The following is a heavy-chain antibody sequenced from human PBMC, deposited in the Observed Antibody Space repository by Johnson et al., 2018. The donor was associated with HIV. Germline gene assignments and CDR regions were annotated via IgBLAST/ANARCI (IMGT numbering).Heavy chain of an antibody. CDR1: GFTFRSYA. CDR2: ITYDGRNK. J-gene: IGHJ3*02. Sequence: QMLLVESGGGVMQPGKSLRLSCEASGFTFRSYAMHWVRQAPGKGLEWVAVITYDGRNKYYTDSVKGRFIISRDNSKNMTNLQMNGLSDEDTADYYCVRDQGSGWPTNAFDIWGQGTMVTVSS. D-gene: IGHD6-19*01. CDR3: VRDQGSGWPTNAFDI. V-gene: IGHV3-30*04.